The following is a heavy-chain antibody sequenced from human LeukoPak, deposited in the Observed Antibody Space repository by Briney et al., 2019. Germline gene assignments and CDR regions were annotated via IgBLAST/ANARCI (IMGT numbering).Heavy chain of an antibody. Sequence: SVKVSCKASGGTFSSYAISWVRQAPGQGLEWMGGIIPIFGTANYAQKFQGRVTITADESTSTAYMELSSLRSEDTAVYYCARGVGYDYVWGSYRPYYFDFWGQGTLVTVSS. D-gene: IGHD3-16*02. CDR3: ARGVGYDYVWGSYRPYYFDF. V-gene: IGHV1-69*13. CDR2: IIPIFGTA. J-gene: IGHJ4*02. CDR1: GGTFSSYA.